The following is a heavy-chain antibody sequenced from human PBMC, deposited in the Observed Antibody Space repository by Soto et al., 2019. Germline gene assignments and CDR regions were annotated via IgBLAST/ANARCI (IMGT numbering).Heavy chain of an antibody. CDR1: GFTFSSYA. Sequence: GGSLRLSCAASGFTFSSYAMSWVRQAPGKGLEWVSAISGSGGSTYYADSVKGRFTISRDNSKNTLYLQMNSLRAEDTAVYYCAKDPGQWVAGGWFDSWGQGTLVTVSS. CDR2: ISGSGGST. J-gene: IGHJ5*01. V-gene: IGHV3-23*01. CDR3: AKDPGQWVAGGWFDS. D-gene: IGHD6-19*01.